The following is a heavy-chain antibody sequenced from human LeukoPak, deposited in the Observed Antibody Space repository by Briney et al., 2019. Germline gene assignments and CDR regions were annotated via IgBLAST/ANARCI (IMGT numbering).Heavy chain of an antibody. D-gene: IGHD3-9*01. CDR1: GXSISSYY. CDR3: ARGNYDILTGYYSNFDY. CDR2: IYYSGST. V-gene: IGHV4-59*01. J-gene: IGHJ4*02. Sequence: SETLSLTCTVSGXSISSYYWSWIRQPPGKGLEWIGYIYYSGSTNYNPSLKSRVTISVDTSKNQFSLKLSSVTAADTAVYYCARGNYDILTGYYSNFDYWGQGTLVTVSS.